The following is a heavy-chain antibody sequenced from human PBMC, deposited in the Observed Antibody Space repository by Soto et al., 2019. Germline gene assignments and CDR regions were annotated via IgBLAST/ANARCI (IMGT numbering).Heavy chain of an antibody. CDR2: INHSGST. J-gene: IGHJ6*02. Sequence: ETLSLTCAVSVGSFTCYYWTWIRQPPGKGLEWIGEINHSGSTHYNSSLKSRVTISADTSQKHFSLKMTSVTAADTAVYYCASRSSYHGMDVWGQGTTVTVSS. V-gene: IGHV4-34*01. D-gene: IGHD3-10*01. CDR1: VGSFTCYY. CDR3: ASRSSYHGMDV.